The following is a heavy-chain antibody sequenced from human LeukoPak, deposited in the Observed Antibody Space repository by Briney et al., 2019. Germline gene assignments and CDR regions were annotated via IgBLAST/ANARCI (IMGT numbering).Heavy chain of an antibody. CDR1: GFTFSDHY. CDR2: SRNKANSSTT. Sequence: PGGSLPLSCAASGFTFSDHYMDWVRQAPGKGLEWVGRSRNKANSSTTEYAASVKGRFTISRDDSKNSLYLQMNSLKTEDTAVYYCARLHSSGWYTDYWGQGTLVTVSS. D-gene: IGHD6-19*01. CDR3: ARLHSSGWYTDY. V-gene: IGHV3-72*01. J-gene: IGHJ4*02.